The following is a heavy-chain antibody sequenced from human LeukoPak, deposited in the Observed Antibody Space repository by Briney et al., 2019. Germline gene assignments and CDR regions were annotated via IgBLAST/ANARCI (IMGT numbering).Heavy chain of an antibody. CDR3: ARLYYYYDSSGYYYYYYYMDV. J-gene: IGHJ6*03. V-gene: IGHV1-18*01. CDR2: ISAYNGNT. CDR1: GYTFTSYG. Sequence: GASVKVSCKASGYTFTSYGISWVRQAPGQGLEWMGWISAYNGNTNYAQKLQGRVTMTTDTSTSTAYMELRSLRSDDTAVCYCARLYYYYDSSGYYYYYYYMDVWGKGTTVTVSS. D-gene: IGHD3-22*01.